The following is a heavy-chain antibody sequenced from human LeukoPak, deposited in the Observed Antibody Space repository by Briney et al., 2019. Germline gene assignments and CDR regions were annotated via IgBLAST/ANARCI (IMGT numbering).Heavy chain of an antibody. Sequence: ASVKVSCKASGYTFTGYYMHWVRQAPGQGLEWMGWINPNSGGTNYAQKFQGRVTMTRDTSISTAYMELSRLRSDDTAVYYCAREFHYYYDSSGYWFDPWGQGTLVTVSS. J-gene: IGHJ5*02. D-gene: IGHD3-22*01. CDR3: AREFHYYYDSSGYWFDP. CDR2: INPNSGGT. CDR1: GYTFTGYY. V-gene: IGHV1-2*02.